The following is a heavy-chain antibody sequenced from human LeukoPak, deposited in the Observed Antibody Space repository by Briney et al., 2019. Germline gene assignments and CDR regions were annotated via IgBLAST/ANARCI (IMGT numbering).Heavy chain of an antibody. D-gene: IGHD3-3*01. CDR3: AKDLGYYDFWSGYTDAFDI. V-gene: IGHV3-30*18. J-gene: IGHJ3*02. CDR1: GFTFSSYG. CDR2: ISYDGSNK. Sequence: GGSLRLSCAASGFTFSSYGKHWVRQAPGKGLEWVAVISYDGSNKYYADSVKGRFTISRDNSKNTLYLQMNSLRAEDTAVYYCAKDLGYYDFWSGYTDAFDIWGQGTMVTVSS.